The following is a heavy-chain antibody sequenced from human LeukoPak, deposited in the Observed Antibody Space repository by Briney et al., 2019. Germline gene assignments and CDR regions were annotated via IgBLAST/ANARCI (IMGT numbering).Heavy chain of an antibody. Sequence: SLRLSCTASGFTFGDYAMSWVRQAPGKGLEWVGFIRNKAYGGTTEYAASVKGRFTISRDDSKSIAYLQMNSLKTEDTAVYYCTRGRDYDILTGYPTPSYWGQGTLVTVSS. V-gene: IGHV3-49*04. CDR3: TRGRDYDILTGYPTPSY. CDR2: IRNKAYGGTT. J-gene: IGHJ4*02. CDR1: GFTFGDYA. D-gene: IGHD3-9*01.